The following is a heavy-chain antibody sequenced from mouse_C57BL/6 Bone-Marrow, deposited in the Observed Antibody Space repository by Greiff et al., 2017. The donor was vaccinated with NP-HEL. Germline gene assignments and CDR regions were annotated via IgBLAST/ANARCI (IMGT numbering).Heavy chain of an antibody. CDR1: GYSFTGYF. CDR2: INPYNGDT. CDR3: ARYGITTVVGAMDY. Sequence: EVQLQQSGPELVKPGDSVKISCKASGYSFTGYFMNWVMQSHGKSLEWIGRINPYNGDTFYNQKFKGKATLTVDKSSSTAHMELRSLTSEDSAVYYCARYGITTVVGAMDYWGQGTSVTVSS. D-gene: IGHD1-1*01. V-gene: IGHV1-20*01. J-gene: IGHJ4*01.